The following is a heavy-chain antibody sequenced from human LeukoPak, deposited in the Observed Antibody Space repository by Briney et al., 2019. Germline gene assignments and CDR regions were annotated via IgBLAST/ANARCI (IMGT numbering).Heavy chain of an antibody. CDR1: GGSISSGGYY. CDR2: IYHSGST. D-gene: IGHD3-22*01. V-gene: IGHV4-39*07. CDR3: ARGGGSGYQWTRDAFDI. Sequence: SETLSLTCTVSGGSISSGGYYWGWIRQPPGKGLEWIGSIYHSGSTYYNPSLKSRVTISVDTSKNQFSLKLSSVTAADTAVYYCARGGGSGYQWTRDAFDIWGQGTMVTLSS. J-gene: IGHJ3*02.